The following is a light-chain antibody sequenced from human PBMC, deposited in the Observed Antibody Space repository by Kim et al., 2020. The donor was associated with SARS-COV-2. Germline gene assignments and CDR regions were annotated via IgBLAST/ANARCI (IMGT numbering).Light chain of an antibody. CDR1: QSVLYSSNNKNY. Sequence: ATINCKSSQSVLYSSNNKNYLAWYQQKPGQPPKLLIYWASTRESGVPDRFSGSGSGTDFTLTISSLQAEDVAVYYCQQHYNIPFTFGPGTKVDIK. V-gene: IGKV4-1*01. J-gene: IGKJ3*01. CDR3: QQHYNIPFT. CDR2: WAS.